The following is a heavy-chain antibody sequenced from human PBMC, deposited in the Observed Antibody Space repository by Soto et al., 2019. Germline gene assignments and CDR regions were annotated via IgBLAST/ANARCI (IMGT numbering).Heavy chain of an antibody. V-gene: IGHV1-58*01. J-gene: IGHJ4*02. D-gene: IGHD2-2*01. CDR3: ARDRVISGATFEY. Sequence: SVKFSCKASGFTFTSSAVQWVRQARGQRLEWIGWIVVGSGNTNYAQKFQERVTITRDMSTSTAYMELSSLRSEDTAVYYCARDRVISGATFEYWGPGTLVTVSS. CDR2: IVVGSGNT. CDR1: GFTFTSSA.